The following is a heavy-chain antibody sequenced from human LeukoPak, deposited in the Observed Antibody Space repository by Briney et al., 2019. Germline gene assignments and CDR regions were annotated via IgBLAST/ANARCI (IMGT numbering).Heavy chain of an antibody. V-gene: IGHV1-2*02. D-gene: IGHD5-12*01. CDR1: GYTFTGYY. CDR2: INPNSGST. Sequence: ASVRVSCKASGYTFTGYYMHWVRQAPGQGLDWMGWINPNSGSTNFAQKFQGRVTMTRDASISTAYMELSRLRSDDTAVYYCARGGYSGYDNDYWGQGTLVTVSS. CDR3: ARGGYSGYDNDY. J-gene: IGHJ4*02.